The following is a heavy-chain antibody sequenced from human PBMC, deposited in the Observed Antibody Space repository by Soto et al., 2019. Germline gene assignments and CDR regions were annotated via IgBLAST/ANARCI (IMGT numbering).Heavy chain of an antibody. D-gene: IGHD6-19*01. CDR1: GGSISSYY. CDR2: IYYSGST. CDR3: ARWGEEWLVHGRYYFDY. V-gene: IGHV4-59*01. J-gene: IGHJ4*02. Sequence: SETLSLTCTVSGGSISSYYWSWIRQPPGKGLEWIGYIYYSGSTNYNPSLKSRVSISVDTSKNQFSLKLGSVTAADTAVYYCARWGEEWLVHGRYYFDYGGRGILVTVSS.